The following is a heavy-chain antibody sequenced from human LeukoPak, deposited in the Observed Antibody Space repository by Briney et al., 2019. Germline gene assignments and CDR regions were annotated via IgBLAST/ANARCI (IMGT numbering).Heavy chain of an antibody. CDR2: ISENGRST. J-gene: IGHJ5*01. V-gene: IGHV3-23*01. CDR1: GFSFSASS. CDR3: AKDIRRSGNYGWFDS. Sequence: GGSLRLSCAASGFSFSASSMSWVRQTPEKGLEWVSSISENGRSTYYADSVKGRFTISRDNSKNTLYLQMNSLRPEDTAVYSCAKDIRRSGNYGWFDSWGQGTLVTVSS. D-gene: IGHD3-10*01.